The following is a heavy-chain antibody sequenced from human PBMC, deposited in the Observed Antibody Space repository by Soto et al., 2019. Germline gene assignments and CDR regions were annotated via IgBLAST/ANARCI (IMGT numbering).Heavy chain of an antibody. CDR2: IYWDDDK. D-gene: IGHD1-26*01. J-gene: IGHJ4*02. V-gene: IGHV2-5*02. CDR1: GLPLSTTGVS. Sequence: QITLKESGPSLVKPTQTLTLTCTVSGLPLSTTGVSVGWIRQPPGKALEWLALIYWDDDKRYSPSLKSRVTINQDTSKNQVVLTMTNMDPVDTGTYYCAHRRSVAAIHFDSWGQGTLVTVSS. CDR3: AHRRSVAAIHFDS.